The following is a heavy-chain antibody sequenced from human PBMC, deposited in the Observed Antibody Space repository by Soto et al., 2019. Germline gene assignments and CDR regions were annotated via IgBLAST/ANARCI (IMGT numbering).Heavy chain of an antibody. V-gene: IGHV1-8*01. CDR1: GYTFTSYD. CDR3: ARGLDCISTSCLNWFDP. J-gene: IGHJ5*02. D-gene: IGHD2-2*01. Sequence: QVQLVQSGAEVKKPGASVKVSCKASGYTFTSYDINWVRQATGQGLEWMGWMNPNSGNTGYAQKFQGRVTMTRNTSISTAYMELSSLRSEDTAVYYCARGLDCISTSCLNWFDPWGQGTLVTVS. CDR2: MNPNSGNT.